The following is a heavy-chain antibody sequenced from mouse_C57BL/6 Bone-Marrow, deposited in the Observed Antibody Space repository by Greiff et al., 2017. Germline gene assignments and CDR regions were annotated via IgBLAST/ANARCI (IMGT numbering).Heavy chain of an antibody. Sequence: VQGVESGPGLVAPSPSLSITCTVSGFSLTSYSISWVRQTPGKGLEWLGVIWTGGGTNYNSALKSRRSNTKDNSKSQVFLKMNSLQTEDSARYYCARKCQGAMDYWGQGTSVTVSS. J-gene: IGHJ4*01. CDR1: GFSLTSYS. CDR2: IWTGGGT. CDR3: ARKCQGAMDY. V-gene: IGHV2-9-1*01. D-gene: IGHD6-1*01.